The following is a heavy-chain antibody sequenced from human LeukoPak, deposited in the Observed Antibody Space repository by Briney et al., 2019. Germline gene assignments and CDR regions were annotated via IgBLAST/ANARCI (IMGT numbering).Heavy chain of an antibody. CDR2: ISGSGGST. CDR3: AKDGTTTVTFDY. Sequence: PGGSLRLSCAASGFTFSGYARSWVPQAPGKGREWVSVISGSGGSTYYRDSVKGRFTISRDNSKNTLYLQMNSLTAGDTDVYYCAKDGTTTVTFDYWGQGTLVTVSS. V-gene: IGHV3-23*01. D-gene: IGHD4-11*01. J-gene: IGHJ4*02. CDR1: GFTFSGYA.